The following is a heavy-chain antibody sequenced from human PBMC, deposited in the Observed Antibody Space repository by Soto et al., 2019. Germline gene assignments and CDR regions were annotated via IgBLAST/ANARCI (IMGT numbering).Heavy chain of an antibody. CDR3: ARGRGIAVARRWFDP. CDR2: INHSGST. J-gene: IGHJ5*02. Sequence: QVQLQQWGAGLLKPSETLSLTCAVYGGSFSGYYWSWIRQPPGKGLEWIGEINHSGSTNYNPSLKTRVTSSADTSKNQFSLKRSSVTAADTAVYYCARGRGIAVARRWFDPWGQGTLVTVSS. V-gene: IGHV4-34*01. D-gene: IGHD6-19*01. CDR1: GGSFSGYY.